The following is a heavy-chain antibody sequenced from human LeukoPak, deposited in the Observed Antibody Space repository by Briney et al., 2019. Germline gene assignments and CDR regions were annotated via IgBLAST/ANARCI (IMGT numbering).Heavy chain of an antibody. Sequence: GGSLRLSCAASGFIFSSYAMSWVRQAPGKGLEWVSTISGSGGSTYYADSVKGRFTISRDNSKNTLYLQMNSLRAEDTAEYYCAKRPEGRSYYYGMDVWGQGTAVTVSS. CDR2: ISGSGGST. CDR1: GFIFSSYA. J-gene: IGHJ6*02. CDR3: AKRPEGRSYYYGMDV. V-gene: IGHV3-23*01.